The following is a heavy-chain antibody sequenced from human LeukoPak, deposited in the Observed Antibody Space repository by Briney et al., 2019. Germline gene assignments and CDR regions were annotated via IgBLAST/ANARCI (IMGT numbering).Heavy chain of an antibody. J-gene: IGHJ6*03. Sequence: GGSLRLSCAASGFTFSSYGMHWVRQAPGKGLEWVAVISYDGSNKYYADSVKGRFTISRDNSKNTLYLQMNSLRAEDTAVYYCARGPHSQHYYYMDVWGKGTTVTVSS. CDR1: GFTFSSYG. CDR3: ARGPHSQHYYYMDV. V-gene: IGHV3-30*03. D-gene: IGHD2-2*01. CDR2: ISYDGSNK.